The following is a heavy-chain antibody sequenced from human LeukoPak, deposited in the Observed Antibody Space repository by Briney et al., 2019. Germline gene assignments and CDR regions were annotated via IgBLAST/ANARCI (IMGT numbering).Heavy chain of an antibody. V-gene: IGHV4-59*01. J-gene: IGHJ4*02. CDR1: GGSISSYY. CDR3: ARGGSGNSGN. D-gene: IGHD4-23*01. Sequence: PSETLSLTCTVSGGSISSYYWSWIRQPPGKGLEWIGNIYYGGSTNYNPSLKSRVTISVDTSKNQFSLRLTSVTAADTAVYYCARGGSGNSGNWGQGTLVTVSS. CDR2: IYYGGST.